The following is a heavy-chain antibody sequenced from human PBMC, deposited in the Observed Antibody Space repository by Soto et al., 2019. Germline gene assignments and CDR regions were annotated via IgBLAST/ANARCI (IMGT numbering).Heavy chain of an antibody. CDR2: INHSGST. J-gene: IGHJ6*02. D-gene: IGHD3-16*01. CDR3: ARGTTPSPGGEMDV. V-gene: IGHV4-34*01. Sequence: SETLSLTCAVYGGSFSGYYWSWIRQPPGKGLEWIGEINHSGSTNYNPSLKSRVTISVDTSKNQFSLKLSSVTAADTAVYYCARGTTPSPGGEMDVCGQGTTVTVSS. CDR1: GGSFSGYY.